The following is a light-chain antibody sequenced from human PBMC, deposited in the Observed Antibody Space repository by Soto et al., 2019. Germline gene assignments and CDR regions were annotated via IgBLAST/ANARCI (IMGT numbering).Light chain of an antibody. Sequence: DIVMTQSPDSLAVSLGERATINCKSSQSVLYSSNNKNYLAWYQQKPGQPPKLLIYWASTRESGVPDRFSGSGSGTDFTLTNSSLQAEDVAVYYCQQYYSTLTFGQGTKLEIK. CDR3: QQYYSTLT. CDR1: QSVLYSSNNKNY. V-gene: IGKV4-1*01. J-gene: IGKJ2*01. CDR2: WAS.